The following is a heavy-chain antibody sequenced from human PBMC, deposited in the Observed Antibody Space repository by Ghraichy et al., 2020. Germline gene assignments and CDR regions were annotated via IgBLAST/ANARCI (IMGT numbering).Heavy chain of an antibody. Sequence: GGSLRLSCAASGFTFSSYSMNWVRQAPGKGLEWVSSISSSSSYIYYADSVKGRFTISRDNAKNSLYLQMNSLRAEDTAVYYCARDQPGILWWPPDAFDIWGQGTMVTVSS. CDR1: GFTFSSYS. D-gene: IGHD2-21*01. V-gene: IGHV3-21*01. CDR3: ARDQPGILWWPPDAFDI. CDR2: ISSSSSYI. J-gene: IGHJ3*02.